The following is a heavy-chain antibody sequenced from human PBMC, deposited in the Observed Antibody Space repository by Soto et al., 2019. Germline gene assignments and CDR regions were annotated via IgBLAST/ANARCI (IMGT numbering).Heavy chain of an antibody. V-gene: IGHV4-59*01. D-gene: IGHD6-6*01. CDR3: ARGPFEYISSSHLKKYYYYYYGMDV. CDR2: IYYSGST. J-gene: IGHJ6*02. Sequence: SETLSLTCTVSGGSISSYYWSWIRQPPGKGMEWIGYIYYSGSTNYNPSLKSRVTISVDTSKNQFSLKLSSVTAADTAVYYCARGPFEYISSSHLKKYYYYYYGMDVWGQGTTVTVS. CDR1: GGSISSYY.